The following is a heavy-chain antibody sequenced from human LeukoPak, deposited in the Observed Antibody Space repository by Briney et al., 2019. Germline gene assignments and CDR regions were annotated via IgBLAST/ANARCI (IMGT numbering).Heavy chain of an antibody. J-gene: IGHJ4*02. CDR1: GFTVSSNY. V-gene: IGHV3-53*01. CDR3: ARTGYSGSWYSFFDY. D-gene: IGHD6-13*01. CDR2: MYSGGTT. Sequence: PGGSLRLSCAASGFTVSSNYMSWVRQAPGKGLEWVSVMYSGGTTHYADSVKGRFTISRDNSKNTLYLQMNSLRAEDTAVYYCARTGYSGSWYSFFDYWGQGTLVTVSS.